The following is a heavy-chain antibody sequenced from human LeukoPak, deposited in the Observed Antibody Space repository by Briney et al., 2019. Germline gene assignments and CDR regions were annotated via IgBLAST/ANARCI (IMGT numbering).Heavy chain of an antibody. CDR2: ISAYNGNT. CDR3: ARELIAVAGPQD. V-gene: IGHV1-18*04. D-gene: IGHD6-19*01. CDR1: GYTFTGYY. Sequence: ASVKVSCKASGYTFTGYYMHWVRQAPGQGLERMGWISAYNGNTNYAQKLQGRVTMTTDTSTSTAYMELRSLRSDDTAVYYCARELIAVAGPQDWGQGTLVTVSS. J-gene: IGHJ4*02.